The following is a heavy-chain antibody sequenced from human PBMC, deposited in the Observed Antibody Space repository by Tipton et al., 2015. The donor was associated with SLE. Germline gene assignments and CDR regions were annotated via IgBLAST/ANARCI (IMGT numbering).Heavy chain of an antibody. Sequence: TLSLTCTVSGGPISSYYWSWIRQPPGKGLEWIGYIYYSGSTYYNPSLKSRVTISVDTSKNQFSLKLSSVTAADTAVYYCARDNCSSTSCYGYYYMDVWGKGTTVTVSS. CDR3: ARDNCSSTSCYGYYYMDV. CDR1: GGPISSYY. V-gene: IGHV4-59*06. CDR2: IYYSGST. J-gene: IGHJ6*03. D-gene: IGHD2-2*01.